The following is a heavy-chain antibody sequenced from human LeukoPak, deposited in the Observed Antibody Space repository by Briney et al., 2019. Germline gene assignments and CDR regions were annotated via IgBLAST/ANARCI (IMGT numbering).Heavy chain of an antibody. CDR1: GGSFSGYY. CDR3: AREGDSNSVGWFDP. D-gene: IGHD6-13*01. J-gene: IGHJ5*02. V-gene: IGHV4-38-2*02. Sequence: MSSETLSLTCAVYGGSFSGYYWGWIRQPPGKGLEWIGSIYHSGSTYYNPSLKSRATISVDTSKNQFSLKLSSVTAADTAVYYCAREGDSNSVGWFDPWGQGTLVTVSS. CDR2: IYHSGST.